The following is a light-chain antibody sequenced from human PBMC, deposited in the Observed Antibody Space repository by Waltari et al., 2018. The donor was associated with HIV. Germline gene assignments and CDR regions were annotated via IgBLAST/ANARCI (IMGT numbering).Light chain of an antibody. CDR2: DAS. V-gene: IGKV3-11*01. CDR3: QQRTDWLLT. J-gene: IGKJ4*01. CDR1: QSVGNS. Sequence: EIVLTQSPVTLSLSPGERATLSCRASQSVGNSLAWYQQKPGQTPRLLIYDASNRSSRIPARFSGSGSGTDFTLTISSLEPGDFAVYYCQQRTDWLLTFGGGTNLEIK.